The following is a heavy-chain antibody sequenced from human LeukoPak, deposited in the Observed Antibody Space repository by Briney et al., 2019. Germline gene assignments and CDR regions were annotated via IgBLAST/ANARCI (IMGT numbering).Heavy chain of an antibody. CDR2: INHSGST. CDR1: GGFFSGYY. CDR3: ASGGSYNAFDI. J-gene: IGHJ3*02. D-gene: IGHD1-26*01. Sequence: SSETLSLTCAVYGGFFSGYYWSWIRQPPGKGLEWIGEINHSGSTNCNPSLKSRVPISVDTSKNQFSLKLSSVTAADTAVYYCASGGSYNAFDIWGQGTMVTVSS. V-gene: IGHV4-34*01.